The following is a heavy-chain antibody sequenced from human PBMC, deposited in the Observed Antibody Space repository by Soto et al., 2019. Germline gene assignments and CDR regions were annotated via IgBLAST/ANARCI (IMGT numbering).Heavy chain of an antibody. V-gene: IGHV4-59*12. CDR3: ASLPATSDFDY. D-gene: IGHD2-2*01. CDR1: GGSISSYY. Sequence: SETLSLTCTVSGGSISSYYWSWIRQPPGKGLEWIGYIYYSGSTNYNPSLKSRVTISVDKSKNQFSLKLSSVTAADTAVYYCASLPATSDFDYWGQGTLVTVSS. J-gene: IGHJ4*02. CDR2: IYYSGST.